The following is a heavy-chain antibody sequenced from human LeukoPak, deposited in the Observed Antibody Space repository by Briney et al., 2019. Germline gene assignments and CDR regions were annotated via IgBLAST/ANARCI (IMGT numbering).Heavy chain of an antibody. D-gene: IGHD3-22*01. CDR2: INSDGSST. V-gene: IGHV3-74*01. CDR3: ARGEVYYYDSSGYYYYYYYMDV. CDR1: GFTFSSYW. Sequence: GGSLRLSCAASGFTFSSYWMHWVRQAPGKGLVWVSRINSDGSSTSYADSVKGRFTISGDNAKNTLYLQMNSLRAEDTAVYYCARGEVYYYDSSGYYYYYYYMDVWGKGTTVTVSS. J-gene: IGHJ6*03.